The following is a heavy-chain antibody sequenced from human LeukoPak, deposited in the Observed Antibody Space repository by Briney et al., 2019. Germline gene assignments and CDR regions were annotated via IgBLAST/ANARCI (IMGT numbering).Heavy chain of an antibody. CDR3: ATWGGPSGFNY. Sequence: ASVKVSCKTSGYTFTAYYMHWVRQAPGQGLEWMGWINPNSGDTRYGQKFQGRVTMTRDTSISTAYMELSSLRSDDTAVYYRATWGGPSGFNYWGQGTLVTVSS. J-gene: IGHJ4*02. V-gene: IGHV1-2*02. D-gene: IGHD3-10*01. CDR2: INPNSGDT. CDR1: GYTFTAYY.